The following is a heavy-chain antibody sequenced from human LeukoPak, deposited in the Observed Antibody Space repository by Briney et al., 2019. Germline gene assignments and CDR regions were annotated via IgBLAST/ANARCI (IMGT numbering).Heavy chain of an antibody. CDR3: ARSYYYGSGSYYRRGYYYMDV. CDR2: IIPIFGTA. D-gene: IGHD3-10*01. V-gene: IGHV1-69*13. CDR1: GGTFSSYA. J-gene: IGHJ6*03. Sequence: ASVKVSCKASGGTFSSYAISWVRQAPGQGLEWMGGIIPIFGTANYAQKFQGRVTITADESTSTAYMELSSLRSEDTAVYYCARSYYYGSGSYYRRGYYYMDVWGKGTTVTISS.